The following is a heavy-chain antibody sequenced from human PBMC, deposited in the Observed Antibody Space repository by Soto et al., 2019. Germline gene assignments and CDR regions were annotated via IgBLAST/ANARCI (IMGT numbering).Heavy chain of an antibody. J-gene: IGHJ4*02. V-gene: IGHV3-30*18. CDR3: AKDAGLTSLLDY. D-gene: IGHD3-16*01. Sequence: QVQLVESGGGVVQPGRSLRLSCAASGFTFSSYGMHWVRQAPGKGLEWVAVISYDGSNKYYADSVKGRFTISRDNSKNTLYLQMNSLRAEDTAVYYCAKDAGLTSLLDYWGQGPLVTVSS. CDR1: GFTFSSYG. CDR2: ISYDGSNK.